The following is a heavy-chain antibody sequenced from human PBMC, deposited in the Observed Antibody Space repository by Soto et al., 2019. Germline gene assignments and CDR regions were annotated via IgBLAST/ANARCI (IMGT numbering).Heavy chain of an antibody. CDR2: IHSSGAT. CDR3: AREARDSSGYYNIDY. CDR1: GFIVSSHY. Sequence: LRLSCAASGFIVSSHYMCWVRQAPGKGLEWVSVIHSSGATMYAESVRGRFTISRDSSQSTLHLQMNSLRADDTAVYYCAREARDSSGYYNIDYWGQGTLVTVSS. V-gene: IGHV3-53*01. D-gene: IGHD3-22*01. J-gene: IGHJ4*02.